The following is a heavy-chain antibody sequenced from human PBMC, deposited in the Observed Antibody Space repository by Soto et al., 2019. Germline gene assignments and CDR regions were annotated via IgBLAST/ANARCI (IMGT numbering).Heavy chain of an antibody. CDR1: GGTFSSYA. CDR2: IIPIFGTA. CDR3: AIGDVTGTHPYYYYYYGMDV. V-gene: IGHV1-69*13. Sequence: SVKVSCKASGGTFSSYAISWVRQAPGQGIEWMGGIIPIFGTANYAQKFQGRVTITADESTSTAYMELSSLRSEDTAVYYCAIGDVTGTHPYYYYYYGMDVWGQGTTVTVSS. J-gene: IGHJ6*02. D-gene: IGHD1-7*01.